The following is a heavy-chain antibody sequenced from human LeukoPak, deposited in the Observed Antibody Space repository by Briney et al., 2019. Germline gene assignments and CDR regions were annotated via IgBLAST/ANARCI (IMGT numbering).Heavy chain of an antibody. CDR2: ISGSGGST. V-gene: IGHV3-23*01. J-gene: IGHJ4*02. CDR3: AKDPTYYYDSSGYYHTNYFDY. CDR1: GFTFSSYA. Sequence: GGSLRLSCAASGFTFSSYAMSWVRQAPGKGLEWVSAISGSGGSTYYADSVKGRFTISRDNSKNTLYLQRNSLRAEDTAVYYCAKDPTYYYDSSGYYHTNYFDYWGQGTLVTVSS. D-gene: IGHD3-22*01.